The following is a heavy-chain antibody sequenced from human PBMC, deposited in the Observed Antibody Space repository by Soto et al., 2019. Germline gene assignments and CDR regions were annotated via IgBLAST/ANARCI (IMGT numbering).Heavy chain of an antibody. D-gene: IGHD6-19*01. V-gene: IGHV3-23*01. CDR3: AKGKAENYYYYGMDV. Sequence: GSLTLSCAASGFTFSSYAMSWVRQDPGKGLEWVSAISGSGGSTYYADSVKGRFTISRDNSKNTLYLQMNSLRAEDTAVYYCAKGKAENYYYYGMDVWGQGTTVTVSS. J-gene: IGHJ6*02. CDR1: GFTFSSYA. CDR2: ISGSGGST.